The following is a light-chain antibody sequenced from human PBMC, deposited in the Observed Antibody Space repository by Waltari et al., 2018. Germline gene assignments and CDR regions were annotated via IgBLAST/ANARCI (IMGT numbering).Light chain of an antibody. CDR2: EGS. Sequence: QSSLTQPASVSGSPGPSLATSCPGTSRNVGSSNLVSWSQQHPGKAPKLMLYEGSKRPSGVSNRFSGSKSGNTASLTISGLQAEDEADYYCCSYAGSSTYYVFGTGTKVTVL. CDR3: CSYAGSSTYYV. J-gene: IGLJ1*01. CDR1: SRNVGSSNL. V-gene: IGLV2-23*01.